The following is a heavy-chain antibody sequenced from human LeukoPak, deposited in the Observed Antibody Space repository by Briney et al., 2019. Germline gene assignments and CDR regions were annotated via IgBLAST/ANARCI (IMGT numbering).Heavy chain of an antibody. CDR2: INSNGGST. CDR1: GFTFSSYA. J-gene: IGHJ4*02. V-gene: IGHV3-64D*06. D-gene: IGHD6-13*01. Sequence: HSGGSLRLSCAASGFTFSSYAIYWVRQTPGKGLEYVSAINSNGGSTFYADSVKGRFTISRDNSKNTLYLQMSSLRPEDTAVYYCVKVASSPGPFDYWGQGTLVIVSS. CDR3: VKVASSPGPFDY.